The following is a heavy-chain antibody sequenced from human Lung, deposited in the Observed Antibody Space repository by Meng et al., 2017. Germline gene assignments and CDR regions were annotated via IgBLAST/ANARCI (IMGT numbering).Heavy chain of an antibody. J-gene: IGHJ4*02. V-gene: IGHV4-34*01. D-gene: IGHD4-11*01. Sequence: VQLLQLGAGLLKPSETLSLPCVVSGGAFSDYYWSWIRQPPGKGLEWIGEINHSGSTNYNPSLESRATISVDTSQNNLSLKLSSVTAADSAVYYCARGPTTMAHDFDYWGQGTLVTVSS. CDR1: GGAFSDYY. CDR3: ARGPTTMAHDFDY. CDR2: INHSGST.